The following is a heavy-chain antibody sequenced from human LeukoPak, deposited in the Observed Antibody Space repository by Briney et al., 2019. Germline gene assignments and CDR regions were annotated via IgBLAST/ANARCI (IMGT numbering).Heavy chain of an antibody. D-gene: IGHD6-6*01. CDR3: ARIGYSSSSLDL. J-gene: IGHJ4*02. CDR1: GFTFSSYW. CDR2: INKDGSVQ. V-gene: IGHV3-7*03. Sequence: GGSLRLSCAASGFTFSSYWMTWVRQAPGKGLEWVANINKDGSVQYYVDSVKGRFTISRDNAKNSVYLQMNSLRAEDTAIYNCARIGYSSSSLDLWGRGTLVTVSS.